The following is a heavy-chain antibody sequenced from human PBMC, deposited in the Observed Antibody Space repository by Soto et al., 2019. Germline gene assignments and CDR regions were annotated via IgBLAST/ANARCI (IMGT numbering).Heavy chain of an antibody. CDR2: VTPNSGGT. CDR3: ATXXYQXQLVN. J-gene: IGHJ4*02. D-gene: IGHD1-1*01. V-gene: IGHV1-8*02. CDR1: GYTFQTYD. Sequence: GASVKVSCKASGYTFQTYDIIWVRQATGQGLEWMGWVTPNSGGTVYAQKLQGRVTMTRDTSISTAYMELSSLRSDDTALYYSATXXYQXQLVNWGQGTLVTVSS.